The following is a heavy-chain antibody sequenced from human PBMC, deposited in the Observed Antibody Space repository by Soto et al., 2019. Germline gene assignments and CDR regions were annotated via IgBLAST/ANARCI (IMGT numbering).Heavy chain of an antibody. J-gene: IGHJ4*02. CDR3: ARIYWYSSGWYYFDY. CDR1: LFSLSTSGMC. D-gene: IGHD6-19*01. CDR2: IDWDDDK. Sequence: XGPTLMNPTQTLPLTCTFSLFSLSTSGMCVSWIRQPPGKALEWLALIDWDDDKYYSTSLKTRLTISKDTSKNQVVLTMTNMDPVDTATYYCARIYWYSSGWYYFDYWGQGTLVTVSS. V-gene: IGHV2-70*01.